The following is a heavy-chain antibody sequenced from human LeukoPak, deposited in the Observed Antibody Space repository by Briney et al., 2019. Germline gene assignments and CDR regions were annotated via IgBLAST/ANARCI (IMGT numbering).Heavy chain of an antibody. CDR2: INHSGST. CDR3: ARALANHALDY. J-gene: IGHJ4*02. D-gene: IGHD2-21*01. CDR1: GGSFSGYY. Sequence: PSETLSLTCAVYGGSFSGYYWGWIRQPPGKGLEWIGEINHSGSTNYNPSLKSRVTISVDTSKNQFSLKLSSVTAADTAVYYCARALANHALDYWGQGTLVTVSS. V-gene: IGHV4-34*01.